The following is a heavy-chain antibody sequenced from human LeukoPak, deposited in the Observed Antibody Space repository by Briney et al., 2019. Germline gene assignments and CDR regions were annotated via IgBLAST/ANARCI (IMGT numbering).Heavy chain of an antibody. CDR1: GGSISSGGYY. CDR3: ARGAVAGNLGYDY. V-gene: IGHV4-31*03. Sequence: SETLSLTCTVSGGSISSGGYYWSWIRQQPGKGLEWIGYIYYSGSTYYNPSLKSRVTISVDTSKNQFSLKLSSVTAADTAVYYCARGAVAGNLGYDYWGQGTLVTVSS. D-gene: IGHD6-19*01. J-gene: IGHJ4*02. CDR2: IYYSGST.